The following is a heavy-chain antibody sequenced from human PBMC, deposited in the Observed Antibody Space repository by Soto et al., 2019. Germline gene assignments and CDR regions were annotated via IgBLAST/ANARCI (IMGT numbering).Heavy chain of an antibody. V-gene: IGHV3-7*01. CDR2: INQDGSEK. CDR3: SRSLNS. J-gene: IGHJ4*02. CDR1: GFTFSTWW. Sequence: PGGSLRLSXAASGFTFSTWWMDWVRQTPGEGLEWVANINQDGSEKNYVDSVKGRFTISRDNAKNSLYLQMSSMTAEHSALYYCSRSLNSWGQGTLVTVSS.